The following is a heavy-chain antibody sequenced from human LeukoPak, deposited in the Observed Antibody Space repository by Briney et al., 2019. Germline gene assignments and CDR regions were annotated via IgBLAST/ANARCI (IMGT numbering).Heavy chain of an antibody. D-gene: IGHD2-15*01. CDR1: GYTFIGYD. Sequence: ASVKVSCKASGYTFIGYDINWVRQATGQGLEWMGRMNPNTGNTGYAQKFRGRVTMTRNTSISTASMELSSLTSEDTALYYCARGAPGSYCSGGSCTYFDYTGQGTLVSVSS. V-gene: IGHV1-8*01. CDR3: ARGAPGSYCSGGSCTYFDY. CDR2: MNPNTGNT. J-gene: IGHJ4*02.